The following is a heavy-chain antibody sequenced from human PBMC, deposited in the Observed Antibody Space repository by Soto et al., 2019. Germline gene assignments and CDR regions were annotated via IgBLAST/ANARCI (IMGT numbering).Heavy chain of an antibody. CDR3: ARVIGGRKLFDY. CDR2: ISYSGTI. D-gene: IGHD3-16*01. J-gene: IGHJ4*02. V-gene: IGHV4-59*02. Sequence: PSETLSLTCTVSGASVNNDYWTWIRQSAGKGLECIGYISYSGTINYNPSFRSRVSMSLDTSKNQFYLRLSSAAAADTAFYYCARVIGGRKLFDYWGQGTLVTVSS. CDR1: GASVNNDY.